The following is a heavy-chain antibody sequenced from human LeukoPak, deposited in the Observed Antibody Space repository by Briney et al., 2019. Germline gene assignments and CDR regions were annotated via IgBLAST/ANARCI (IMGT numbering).Heavy chain of an antibody. CDR3: VKSVASDAY. D-gene: IGHD5-12*01. J-gene: IGHJ4*02. Sequence: GGSLRLSCAASGFTFKNFGMHWVRQAPGKGLEWVAVISYDGSNKYYADFVKGRFTISRDNSKNTLSLQMNGLIPEDTAVYYCVKSVASDAYWGQGTLVTVSS. CDR2: ISYDGSNK. CDR1: GFTFKNFG. V-gene: IGHV3-30*18.